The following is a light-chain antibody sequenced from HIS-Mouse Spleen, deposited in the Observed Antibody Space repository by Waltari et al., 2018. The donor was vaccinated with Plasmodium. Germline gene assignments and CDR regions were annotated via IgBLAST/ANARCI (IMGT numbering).Light chain of an antibody. CDR3: YSTDSSGNHRV. Sequence: SYELTQPPSVSVSPGQTARITCSGDALPKQYAYWYQQKSGQAPVPVLYEDSKRPSGIPERFSGSSSGTMATLTISGAQVEDEADYYCYSTDSSGNHRVFGGGTKLTVL. V-gene: IGLV3-10*01. J-gene: IGLJ3*02. CDR1: ALPKQY. CDR2: EDS.